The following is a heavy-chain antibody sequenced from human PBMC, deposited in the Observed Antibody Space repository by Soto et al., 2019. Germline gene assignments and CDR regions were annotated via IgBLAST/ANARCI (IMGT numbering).Heavy chain of an antibody. D-gene: IGHD5-12*01. CDR3: AILTPITGVY. CDR2: IIPMFGII. V-gene: IGHV1-69*10. J-gene: IGHJ4*02. CDR1: GGSFSTYT. Sequence: GASVKVSCKVSGGSFSTYTLTWVRQAPGQGLEWMGGIIPMFGIINYAQKFQGRVTIPADRSTTTAYMELSSLRSDETAVYYCAILTPITGVYWGQGAQVTVSS.